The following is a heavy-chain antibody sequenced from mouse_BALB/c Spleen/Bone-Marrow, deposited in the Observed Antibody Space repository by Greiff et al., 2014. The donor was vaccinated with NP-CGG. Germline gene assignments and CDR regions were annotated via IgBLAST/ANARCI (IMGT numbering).Heavy chain of an antibody. D-gene: IGHD1-1*01. CDR2: IDPANGNT. J-gene: IGHJ3*01. Sequence: ESGAELVKPGASVKLSCTASGFNIKDTYMHWVKQRPEQGLEWIGRIDPANGNTKYDPKFQGKATITADTSSNTAYLQLSSLTSEDTAVYYCASYYYGSSSLAYWGQGTLVTVSA. CDR3: ASYYYGSSSLAY. V-gene: IGHV14-3*02. CDR1: GFNIKDTY.